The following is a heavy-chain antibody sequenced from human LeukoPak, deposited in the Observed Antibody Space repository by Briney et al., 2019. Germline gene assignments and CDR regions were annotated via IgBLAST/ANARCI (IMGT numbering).Heavy chain of an antibody. CDR3: ARERRSGSYYYFDY. V-gene: IGHV4-30-4*02. J-gene: IGHJ4*02. CDR2: IYYSGST. CDR1: GGSISSGDYY. Sequence: SETLSLTCTVSGGSISSGDYYWSWIRQPPGKGLEWIGYIYYSGSTYYNPSLKSRVTISVDTSKNQFSLKLSSVTAADTAVYYCARERRSGSYYYFDYWGQGTLVTVSS. D-gene: IGHD3-10*01.